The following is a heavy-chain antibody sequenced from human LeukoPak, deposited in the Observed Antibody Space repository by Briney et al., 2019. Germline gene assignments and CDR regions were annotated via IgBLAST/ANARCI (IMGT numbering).Heavy chain of an antibody. D-gene: IGHD1-26*01. CDR2: ISYTGTT. V-gene: IGHV4-39*07. Sequence: SETLSLTCTVSGDSISSSTYYWGWIRQPPGEGLEWIATISYTGTTYYNPSLKSRVTISVDTSKNQFSLKLSSVTAADTAVYYCASDHSSASYTYYYYYMDVWGKGTTVTVSS. CDR1: GDSISSSTYY. CDR3: ASDHSSASYTYYYYYMDV. J-gene: IGHJ6*03.